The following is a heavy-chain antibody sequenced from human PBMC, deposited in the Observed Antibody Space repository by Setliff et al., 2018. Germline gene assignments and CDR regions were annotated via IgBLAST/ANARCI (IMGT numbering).Heavy chain of an antibody. D-gene: IGHD3-22*01. CDR1: GYTFTSHY. Sequence: GASVKVSCKASGYTFTSHYMHWVRQAPGLGLEWMGTINPSSGRTSYAQKFQGRATMTRDTPTSTVYMDMSSLRSEDTAVYYCARDVFPYHYEGAFDIWGQGTMVTVSS. V-gene: IGHV1-46*01. J-gene: IGHJ3*02. CDR3: ARDVFPYHYEGAFDI. CDR2: INPSSGRT.